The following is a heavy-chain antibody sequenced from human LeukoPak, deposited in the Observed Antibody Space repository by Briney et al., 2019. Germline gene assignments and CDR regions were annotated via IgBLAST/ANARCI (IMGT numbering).Heavy chain of an antibody. CDR3: ARDGSGSYYNVNYYGMDV. Sequence: ASVKVSCKASGYTFTSYGISWVRQAPGQGLEWMGWISAYNGNTNYAQKLQGRVTMTTDTSTSTAYMGLRSLRSDDTAVYYCARDGSGSYYNVNYYGMDVWGKGTTVTVSS. CDR2: ISAYNGNT. CDR1: GYTFTSYG. D-gene: IGHD3-10*01. V-gene: IGHV1-18*04. J-gene: IGHJ6*04.